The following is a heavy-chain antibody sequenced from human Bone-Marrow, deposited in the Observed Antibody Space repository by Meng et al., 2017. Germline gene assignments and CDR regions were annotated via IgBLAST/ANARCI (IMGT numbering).Heavy chain of an antibody. CDR3: ASQFSDPAAGTRDDAFDI. J-gene: IGHJ3*02. Sequence: GGSLRLSCAASGFTFSSYWMHWVRQAPGKGLVWVSRINSDGSSTSYADSVKGRFTISRDNAKNTLYLQMNSLRAEDTAVYYCASQFSDPAAGTRDDAFDIWGQGTMVTVSS. CDR1: GFTFSSYW. V-gene: IGHV3-74*01. CDR2: INSDGSST. D-gene: IGHD6-13*01.